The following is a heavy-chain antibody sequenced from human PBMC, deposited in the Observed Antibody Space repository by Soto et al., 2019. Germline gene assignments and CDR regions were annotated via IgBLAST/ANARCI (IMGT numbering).Heavy chain of an antibody. CDR3: AGSYFYGDYDAFDI. Sequence: GGSLRLSCAASGFTFSSYWMHWVRQAPGKGLVWVSRINRDGSSTSYAASVKGRFTISRDNAKNTLYLQMNSLRAEDTAVYYCAGSYFYGDYDAFDIWGQGTMVTVSS. V-gene: IGHV3-74*01. D-gene: IGHD4-17*01. CDR1: GFTFSSYW. J-gene: IGHJ3*02. CDR2: INRDGSST.